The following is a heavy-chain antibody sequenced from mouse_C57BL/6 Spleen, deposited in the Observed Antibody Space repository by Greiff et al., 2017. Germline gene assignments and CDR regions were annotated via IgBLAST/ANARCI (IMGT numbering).Heavy chain of an antibody. D-gene: IGHD3-3*01. CDR1: GYTFTSYW. J-gene: IGHJ2*01. CDR3: ARGRDGYYFDD. Sequence: VQLQQPGAELVKPGASVKLSCKASGYTFTSYWMHWVKPRPGQGLEWIGMIHPNSGSTTYNEKFKSKATLPVDKASSTADMQLSSLTSEDSAVYYCARGRDGYYFDDWGQGTTLTVSS. V-gene: IGHV1-64*01. CDR2: IHPNSGST.